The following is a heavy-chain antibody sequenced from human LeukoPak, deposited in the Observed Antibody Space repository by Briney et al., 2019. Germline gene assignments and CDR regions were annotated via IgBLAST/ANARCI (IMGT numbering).Heavy chain of an antibody. V-gene: IGHV3-30*04. J-gene: IGHJ4*02. Sequence: HPGGSLRLSCAASGFTFSSYAMDWVRQAPGKGLEWVAVISYDGSNKYYADSVKGRFTISRDNSKNTLYLQMNSLRAEDTAVYYCATPPVDYWGQGTLVTVSS. CDR1: GFTFSSYA. CDR2: ISYDGSNK. CDR3: ATPPVDY.